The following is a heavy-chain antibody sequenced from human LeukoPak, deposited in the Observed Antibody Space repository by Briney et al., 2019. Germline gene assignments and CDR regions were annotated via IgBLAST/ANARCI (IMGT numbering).Heavy chain of an antibody. D-gene: IGHD6-13*01. J-gene: IGHJ4*02. V-gene: IGHV3-23*01. CDR2: ISGSAISS. CDR3: ARISIAAD. CDR1: GFTFSDYA. Sequence: GGSLRLSCAASGFTFSDYAMSWVRQAPGKALEWVSVISGSAISSYYANSVKGRFTISRDNSKNTLYLQMNSLRAEDTAVYYCARISIAADWGQGTLVTVSS.